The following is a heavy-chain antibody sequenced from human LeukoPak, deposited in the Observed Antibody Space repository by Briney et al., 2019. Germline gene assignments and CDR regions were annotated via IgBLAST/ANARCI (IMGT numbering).Heavy chain of an antibody. D-gene: IGHD3-22*01. J-gene: IGHJ1*01. Sequence: GASVKVSCKASGYTFTSYYMHWVRQAPGQGLEWMGIINPSGGSTSYAQKFQGRVTMTRDMSTSTVYMELSSLRSEDTAVYYCAREDYDSSGSSQEYFQHWGQGTLVTVSS. CDR3: AREDYDSSGSSQEYFQH. CDR1: GYTFTSYY. V-gene: IGHV1-46*01. CDR2: INPSGGST.